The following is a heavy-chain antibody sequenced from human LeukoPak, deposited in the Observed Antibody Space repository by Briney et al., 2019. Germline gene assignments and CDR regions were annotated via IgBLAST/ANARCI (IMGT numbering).Heavy chain of an antibody. J-gene: IGHJ4*02. CDR3: ARDMGRLEYSSSSSDY. CDR2: IRYDGSNK. Sequence: GGSLRLSCAASGFTFSSYGMHWVRQAPGKGLEWVAFIRYDGSNKYYADSVKGRFTISRDNSKNTLYLQMNSLRAEDTAVYYCARDMGRLEYSSSSSDYWGQGTLVTVSS. CDR1: GFTFSSYG. V-gene: IGHV3-30*02. D-gene: IGHD6-6*01.